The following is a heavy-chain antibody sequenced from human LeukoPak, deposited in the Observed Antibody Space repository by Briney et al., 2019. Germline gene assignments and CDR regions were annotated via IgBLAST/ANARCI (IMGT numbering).Heavy chain of an antibody. CDR3: ARLTYSSGWYPDY. CDR2: INHSGST. D-gene: IGHD6-19*01. CDR1: GGSFSGYY. J-gene: IGHJ4*02. V-gene: IGHV4-34*01. Sequence: SETLSLTCAVYGGSFSGYYWSWIRQPPGKGLEWIGEINHSGSTNYNPSLKSRVTISVDTSKNQFSLKLSSVTAADTAVYYCARLTYSSGWYPDYWGQGTLVTVSS.